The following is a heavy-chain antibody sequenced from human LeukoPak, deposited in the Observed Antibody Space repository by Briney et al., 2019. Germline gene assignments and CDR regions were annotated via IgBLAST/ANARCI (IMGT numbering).Heavy chain of an antibody. J-gene: IGHJ4*02. CDR1: GYSFTTYW. D-gene: IGHD4-17*01. V-gene: IGHV5-51*01. CDR3: ARQGPYALLALDY. Sequence: GESLKISCKGSGYSFTTYWIGWVRQMPGKGLEWMGIIYPGDSDTRYSPSFQGQVTISADKSISTAYLQWSSLKASDTAMYYCARQGPYALLALDYWGQGTLVTVSS. CDR2: IYPGDSDT.